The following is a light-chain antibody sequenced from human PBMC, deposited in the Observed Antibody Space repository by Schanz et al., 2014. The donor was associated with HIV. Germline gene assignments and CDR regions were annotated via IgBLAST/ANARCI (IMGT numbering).Light chain of an antibody. Sequence: EIVLTQSPATLSLSPGERATLSCRASQSVSSYLAWYQQKPGQAPRLLISGASSRATGIPDRFSGSGSGTDFTLTVSRLEPEDFAVYYCQQYGSSPITFGPGTKVDIK. CDR2: GAS. CDR3: QQYGSSPIT. V-gene: IGKV3-20*01. J-gene: IGKJ3*01. CDR1: QSVSSY.